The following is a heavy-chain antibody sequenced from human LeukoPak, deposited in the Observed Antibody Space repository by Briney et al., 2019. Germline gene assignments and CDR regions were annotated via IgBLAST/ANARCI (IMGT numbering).Heavy chain of an antibody. J-gene: IGHJ4*02. V-gene: IGHV3-7*04. Sequence: GGSLRLSCAASGFTFSSYWMAWVRQAPGKGPEWVANIKQDESEEYYVDSVKGRSTISRDNAKNSLYLQMNSLRAEDTALYYCARDVSGSLDYWGQGTLVTVSS. CDR3: ARDVSGSLDY. D-gene: IGHD1-26*01. CDR1: GFTFSSYW. CDR2: IKQDESEE.